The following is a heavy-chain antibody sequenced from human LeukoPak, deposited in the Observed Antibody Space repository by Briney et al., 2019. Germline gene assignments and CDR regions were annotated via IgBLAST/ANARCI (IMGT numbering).Heavy chain of an antibody. V-gene: IGHV1-46*01. CDR3: ARGFSTIFGAVIPPDV. D-gene: IGHD3-3*01. CDR2: INPSGGST. CDR1: AYTYTSYY. Sequence: GASVKVSCKASAYTYTSYYMHWVRQAPGQGLKWMGIINPSGGSTSYAQKFQGRVTMTRDMSTSTVYMELSSLRSEDTAVYYCARGFSTIFGAVIPPDVWGKGTTVTVSS. J-gene: IGHJ6*04.